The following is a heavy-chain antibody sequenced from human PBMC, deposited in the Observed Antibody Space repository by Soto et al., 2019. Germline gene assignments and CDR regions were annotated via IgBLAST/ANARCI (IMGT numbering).Heavy chain of an antibody. CDR1: GGSFSGYY. V-gene: IGHV4-34*01. CDR3: ARCGNGSGSYDAFDI. Sequence: SETLSLTCAVYGGSFSGYYWSWIRQPPGKGLEWIGEINHSGSTNYNPSLKSRVTISVDTSKNQFSLKLSSVTAADTAVYYCARCGNGSGSYDAFDIWGKG. D-gene: IGHD3-10*01. CDR2: INHSGST. J-gene: IGHJ3*02.